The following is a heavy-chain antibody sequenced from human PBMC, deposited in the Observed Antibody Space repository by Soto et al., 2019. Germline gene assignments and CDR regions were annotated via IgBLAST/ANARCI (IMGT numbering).Heavy chain of an antibody. J-gene: IGHJ6*02. V-gene: IGHV2-70*01. CDR1: GFSLSTSGMC. CDR2: IDWDDDK. D-gene: IGHD2-2*01. Sequence: GSGRTLVNPTQTLTLTCTFSGFSLSTSGMCVSWIRQPPGKALEWLALIDWDDDKYYSTSLKTRLTISKDTSKNQVVLTMTNMDPVDTATYYCARQRGSYANYYYYGMDVWGQGTTVTVSS. CDR3: ARQRGSYANYYYYGMDV.